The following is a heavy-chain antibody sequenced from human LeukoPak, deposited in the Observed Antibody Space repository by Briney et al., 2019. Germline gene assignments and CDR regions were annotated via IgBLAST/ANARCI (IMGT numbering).Heavy chain of an antibody. CDR3: ARAIRSSSWYLVWGTHPIDY. J-gene: IGHJ4*02. CDR2: INHSGST. D-gene: IGHD6-13*01. CDR1: GGSFSGYY. Sequence: PSETLSLTCAVYGGSFSGYYWSCIRQPPGKGLEWIGEINHSGSTNYNPSLKSRVTISVDTSKKQFSLKLSSVTAADTAVYYCARAIRSSSWYLVWGTHPIDYWGQGTLVTVSS. V-gene: IGHV4-34*01.